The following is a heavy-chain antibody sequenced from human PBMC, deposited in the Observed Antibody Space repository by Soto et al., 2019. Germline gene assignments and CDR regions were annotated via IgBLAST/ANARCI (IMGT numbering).Heavy chain of an antibody. CDR1: RFTFSDYV. D-gene: IGHD3-9*01. Sequence: EVQLLESGGGLVQPGGSLRLSCAASRFTFSDYVMSWVRRAPGKGLEWVSAISRTGGSTYYADSVKGRFTISRDNSKDTLYLQMTSLRAEDTAIYYWAKNAGMPYFDWLVDEVDFWGQGTLVTVYS. V-gene: IGHV3-23*01. J-gene: IGHJ4*02. CDR3: AKNAGMPYFDWLVDEVDF. CDR2: ISRTGGST.